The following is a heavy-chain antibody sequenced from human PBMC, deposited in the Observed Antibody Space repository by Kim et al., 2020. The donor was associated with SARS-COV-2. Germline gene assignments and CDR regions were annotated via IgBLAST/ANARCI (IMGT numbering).Heavy chain of an antibody. CDR1: GGSISSYY. CDR3: ARDVHVVVVPADVSYYYYGMDV. V-gene: IGHV4-4*07. Sequence: SETLSLTCTVSGGSISSYYWSWIRQPAGKGLEWIGRIYTSGSTNYNPSLKSRVTMSVDTSKNQFSLKLSSVTAADTAVYYCARDVHVVVVPADVSYYYYGMDVWGQGTTVTVSS. J-gene: IGHJ6*02. D-gene: IGHD2-2*01. CDR2: IYTSGST.